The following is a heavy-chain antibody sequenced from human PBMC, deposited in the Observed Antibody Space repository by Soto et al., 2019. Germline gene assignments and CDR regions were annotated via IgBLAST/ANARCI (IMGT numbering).Heavy chain of an antibody. CDR2: IIPIFNYT. Sequence: SVKVSCKASGDSFNNYAISWVRQAPGQGLEWIVDIIPIFNYTRHSHNFQDRVTITADDSAARPDMDINSLTSDDTDVYYCAGGKHATTWLYFDCRSQGSLVPLSS. D-gene: IGHD3-10*01. CDR3: AGGKHATTWLYFDC. J-gene: IGHJ4*02. V-gene: IGHV1-69*13. CDR1: GDSFNNYA.